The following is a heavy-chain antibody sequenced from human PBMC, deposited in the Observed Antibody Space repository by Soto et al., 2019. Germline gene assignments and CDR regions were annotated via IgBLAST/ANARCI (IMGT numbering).Heavy chain of an antibody. Sequence: PGGSLRLSCAASGFTLSSYWMSWVRQAPGKGLEWVANIKQDGSEKYYVDSVKGRFTISRDNAKNSLYLQMNSLRAEDTAVYYCARDPHYDFWSGYYNYWGQGTLVTVSS. CDR2: IKQDGSEK. CDR3: ARDPHYDFWSGYYNY. V-gene: IGHV3-7*03. D-gene: IGHD3-3*01. J-gene: IGHJ4*02. CDR1: GFTLSSYW.